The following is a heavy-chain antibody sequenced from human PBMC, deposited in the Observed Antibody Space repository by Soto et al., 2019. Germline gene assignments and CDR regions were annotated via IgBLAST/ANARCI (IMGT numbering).Heavy chain of an antibody. CDR2: IYYSGST. CDR3: ASGTFYCTNGVCYLWYFDY. J-gene: IGHJ4*02. Sequence: SETLSLTCAVYGGSFGSYYWSWIRQPPGKGLEWIGYIYYSGSTYYNPSLKSRVTISVDTSKNQFSLKLSSVTAADTAVYYCASGTFYCTNGVCYLWYFDYWGQGTLVTVSS. CDR1: GGSFGSYY. V-gene: IGHV4-34*09. D-gene: IGHD2-8*01.